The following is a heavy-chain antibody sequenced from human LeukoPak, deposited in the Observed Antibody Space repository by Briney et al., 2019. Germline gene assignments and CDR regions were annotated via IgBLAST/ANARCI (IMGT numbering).Heavy chain of an antibody. Sequence: SETLSLTCTVSGGSISSSSYYWGWIRQPPGKGLEWIGSIYYSGSTYYNPSLKSRVTISVDTSKNQFSLKLSSVTAADTAVYYCARDLQLGAGNFDYWGQGTLVTVSS. CDR3: ARDLQLGAGNFDY. J-gene: IGHJ4*02. D-gene: IGHD1-26*01. CDR1: GGSISSSSYY. V-gene: IGHV4-39*07. CDR2: IYYSGST.